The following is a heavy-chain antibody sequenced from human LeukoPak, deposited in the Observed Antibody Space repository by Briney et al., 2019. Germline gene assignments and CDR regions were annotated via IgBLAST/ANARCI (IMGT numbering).Heavy chain of an antibody. J-gene: IGHJ4*02. D-gene: IGHD2-2*01. CDR1: GGSISSSSYY. CDR2: IYYSGST. Sequence: SETLSLTCTVSGGSISSSSYYWGWIRQPPGKGLEWIGSIYYSGSTYYNPSLKSRVTISVDTSKNQFSLKLSSVTAADTAVYYCARISGLVDIVVVPAAHFDYWGQGTLVTVSS. V-gene: IGHV4-39*01. CDR3: ARISGLVDIVVVPAAHFDY.